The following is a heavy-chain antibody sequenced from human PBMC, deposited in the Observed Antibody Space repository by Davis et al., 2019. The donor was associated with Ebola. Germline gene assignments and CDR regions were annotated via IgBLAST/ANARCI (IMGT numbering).Heavy chain of an antibody. D-gene: IGHD5-18*01. V-gene: IGHV3-23*01. J-gene: IGHJ4*02. CDR2: ISGSGGST. Sequence: GESLKISCAASGFTFSSYAMSWVRQAPGKGLEWVSAISGSGGSTYYADSVKGRFTISRDNSKNTLYLQMNSLRAEDTAVYYCAKGGGGYSYGRFDYWGQGTLVTVSS. CDR1: GFTFSSYA. CDR3: AKGGGGYSYGRFDY.